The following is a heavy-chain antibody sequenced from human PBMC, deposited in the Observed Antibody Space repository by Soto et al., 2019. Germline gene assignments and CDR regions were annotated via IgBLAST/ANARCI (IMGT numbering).Heavy chain of an antibody. CDR1: GCSISSSSYY. Sequence: TLSLTCTVSGCSISSSSYYWGWILQPPGKGLEWIGSIYYSGSTYYNPSLKSRVTISVDTSKNQFSLKLSSVTAADTAVYYCAIDSYDSSGYYLDYSYGMDVWGQGTRVTVSS. D-gene: IGHD3-22*01. J-gene: IGHJ6*02. CDR3: AIDSYDSSGYYLDYSYGMDV. CDR2: IYYSGST. V-gene: IGHV4-39*01.